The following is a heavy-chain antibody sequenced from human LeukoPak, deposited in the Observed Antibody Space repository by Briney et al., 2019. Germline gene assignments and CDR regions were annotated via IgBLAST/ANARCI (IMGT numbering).Heavy chain of an antibody. Sequence: GGSLRLSCAASGFTFSNARMSWLRQAPGKALEWLGRIKMKAEGGTTHYAETVKGKVTISTDDSENTLYLQMNSLKNEDTAVYYCTTRARAAACGHVDYWGQGTLCTVSS. CDR3: TTRARAAACGHVDY. J-gene: IGHJ4*02. CDR2: IKMKAEGGTT. V-gene: IGHV3-15*01. D-gene: IGHD6-13*01. CDR1: GFTFSNAR.